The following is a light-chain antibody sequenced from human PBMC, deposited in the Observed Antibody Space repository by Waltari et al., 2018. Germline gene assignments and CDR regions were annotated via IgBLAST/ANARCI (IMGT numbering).Light chain of an antibody. J-gene: IGLJ2*01. CDR2: SNT. CDR3: AGWDDSLKGVI. V-gene: IGLV1-44*01. Sequence: QSVLTQPPSVSGTPGQRVTISRSGRSSNIGSNTVDWYQQLPGTAPRLLMYSNTLRPSGVPGRFAGSKSGTSASLAIFGIQSEDEGDYFCAGWDDSLKGVIFGGGTKVTVL. CDR1: SSNIGSNT.